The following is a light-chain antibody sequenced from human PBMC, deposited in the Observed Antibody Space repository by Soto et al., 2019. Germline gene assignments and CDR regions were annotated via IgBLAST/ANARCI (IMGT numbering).Light chain of an antibody. CDR1: QSIRSN. CDR3: QQYYDYPLT. CDR2: AAS. Sequence: IRMTQSPSSFSASTGDRVTNTCQANQSIRSNLAWYQLKPGKAPKLLIYAASTLQTGVPSRFSGGGSGTDFTLTISCLQSEDFATYYCQQYYDYPLTFGGGTKVEI. V-gene: IGKV1-8*01. J-gene: IGKJ4*01.